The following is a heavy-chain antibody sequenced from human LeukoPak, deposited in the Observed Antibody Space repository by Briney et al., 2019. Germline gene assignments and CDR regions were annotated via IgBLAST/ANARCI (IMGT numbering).Heavy chain of an antibody. CDR1: GFTFSSYA. Sequence: PGGSLRLSCAVSGFTFSSYAMSWVRQAPGKGLEWVSAISGSGGSTYYADSVKGRFTISRDNSKNTLYLQMNSLRAEDTAVYYCATLSMIVVVISDYWGQGTLVTVSS. V-gene: IGHV3-23*01. CDR2: ISGSGGST. CDR3: ATLSMIVVVISDY. D-gene: IGHD3-22*01. J-gene: IGHJ4*02.